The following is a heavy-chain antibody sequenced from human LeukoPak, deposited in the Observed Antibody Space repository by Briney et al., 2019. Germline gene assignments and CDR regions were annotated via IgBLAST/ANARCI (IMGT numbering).Heavy chain of an antibody. CDR1: GFTFSNYG. Sequence: GGSLRLSCAASGFTFSNYGMHWVRQAPGKGLEWVAIIWYDGSNKYYADSVKGRFTISRDNSKNTVSLQMNSLRAEDTAVYYCAKFATGDWDYFDYWGQGTLVTVSS. J-gene: IGHJ4*02. CDR3: AKFATGDWDYFDY. V-gene: IGHV3-33*06. CDR2: IWYDGSNK. D-gene: IGHD7-27*01.